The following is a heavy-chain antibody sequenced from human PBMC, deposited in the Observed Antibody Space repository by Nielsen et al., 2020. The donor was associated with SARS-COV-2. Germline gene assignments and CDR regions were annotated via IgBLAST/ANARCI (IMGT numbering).Heavy chain of an antibody. CDR1: GFTFDDYA. CDR3: ARGGGGMDV. CDR2: ITWNGDTT. D-gene: IGHD3-16*01. V-gene: IGHV3-20*04. J-gene: IGHJ6*02. Sequence: GESLKISCAASGFTFDDYALSWVRQVPGKGLEWVSRITWNGDTTGYADSVKGRFTISRDNARNSLFLQMNSLRAEDTAIYYCARGGGGMDVWGQGTTVTVSS.